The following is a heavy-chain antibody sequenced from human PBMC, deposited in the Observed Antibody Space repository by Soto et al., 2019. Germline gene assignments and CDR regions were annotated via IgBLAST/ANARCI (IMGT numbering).Heavy chain of an antibody. V-gene: IGHV1-2*04. CDR3: ARGSTSGWHGAMDV. CDR1: GYSFTEYY. Sequence: QVQLVQSGADVEKPGASVKVSCKASGYSFTEYYLHWVRQAPGQGLEWMGWINPNSGGTNYAQRFQGWVTITRDTALSTDYMELRRLRSDATAVYYWARGSTSGWHGAMDVWGQGTAVTVSS. CDR2: INPNSGGT. J-gene: IGHJ6*02. D-gene: IGHD6-19*01.